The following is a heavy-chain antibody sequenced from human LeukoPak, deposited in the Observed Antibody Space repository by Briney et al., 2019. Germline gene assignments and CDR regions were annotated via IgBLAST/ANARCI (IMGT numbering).Heavy chain of an antibody. J-gene: IGHJ6*04. CDR3: AELGITMIGGV. D-gene: IGHD3-10*02. Sequence: GGSLRLSCAASGFTFSSYEMNWVRQAPGKGLEWVSYISSSGNTIYYADSVKGRFTISRDNAKNSLYLQMNSLRTEDTAVYYCAELGITMIGGVWGKGTTVTISS. CDR1: GFTFSSYE. V-gene: IGHV3-48*03. CDR2: ISSSGNTI.